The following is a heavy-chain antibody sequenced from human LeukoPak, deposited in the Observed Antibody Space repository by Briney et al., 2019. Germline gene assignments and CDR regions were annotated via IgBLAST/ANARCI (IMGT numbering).Heavy chain of an antibody. CDR3: AKDQVAAADLYYYMDV. J-gene: IGHJ6*03. Sequence: GRSLRLSCAASGFTFSSYGMHWVRQAPGKGLEWVAVISHDGSNKYYADSVKGRFTISRDNSKNTLYLQMNSLRAEDTAVYYCAKDQVAAADLYYYMDVWGKGTTVTVSS. V-gene: IGHV3-30*18. CDR2: ISHDGSNK. D-gene: IGHD6-13*01. CDR1: GFTFSSYG.